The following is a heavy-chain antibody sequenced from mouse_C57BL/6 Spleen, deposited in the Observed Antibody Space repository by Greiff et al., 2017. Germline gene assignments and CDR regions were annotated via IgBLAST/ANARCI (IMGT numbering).Heavy chain of an antibody. CDR2: IDPSDSYT. Sequence: QVQLQQPGAELVRPGTSVKLSCKASGYTFTSYWMHWVKQRPGQGLEWIGVIDPSDSYTNYNQKFKGKATLTVDTSSSTAYMQLSSLTAEDSAVYYCARWDGSSPLDYWGKGTTLTVSS. D-gene: IGHD1-1*01. J-gene: IGHJ2*01. V-gene: IGHV1-59*01. CDR3: ARWDGSSPLDY. CDR1: GYTFTSYW.